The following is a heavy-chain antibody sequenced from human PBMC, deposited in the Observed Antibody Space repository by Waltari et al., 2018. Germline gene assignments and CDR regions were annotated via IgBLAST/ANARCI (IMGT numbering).Heavy chain of an antibody. Sequence: QVQLQESGPGLVKPSETLSLTCTVSGYSISSGYYWGWIRQPPGKGLEWIGSIYHSGSTYYNPSLKSRVTISVDTSKNQFSLKLSSVTAADTAVYYCARDRVVAGTPNWFDPWGQGTLVTVSS. V-gene: IGHV4-38-2*02. CDR2: IYHSGST. CDR1: GYSISSGYY. D-gene: IGHD6-19*01. J-gene: IGHJ5*02. CDR3: ARDRVVAGTPNWFDP.